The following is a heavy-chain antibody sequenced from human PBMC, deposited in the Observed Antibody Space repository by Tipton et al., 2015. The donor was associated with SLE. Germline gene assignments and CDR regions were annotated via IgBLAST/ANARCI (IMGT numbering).Heavy chain of an antibody. D-gene: IGHD3-3*01. CDR1: GGSFSGYY. CDR3: ARGTGYDFWSGYQPAGFDI. V-gene: IGHV4-34*01. CDR2: INHSGST. Sequence: TLSLTCAVYGGSFSGYYWSWIRQPPGKGLEWIGEINHSGSTNYNPSLKSRVTMSIDTSKNQFSLKLSSVTAADTAVYYCARGTGYDFWSGYQPAGFDIWGQGTMVTVSS. J-gene: IGHJ3*02.